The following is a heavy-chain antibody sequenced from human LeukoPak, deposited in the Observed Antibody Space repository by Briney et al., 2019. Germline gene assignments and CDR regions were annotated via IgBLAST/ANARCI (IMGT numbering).Heavy chain of an antibody. CDR2: IYYSGST. J-gene: IGHJ5*02. D-gene: IGHD6-13*01. CDR1: GGSISSSSYY. CDR3: ARAQGIIAAAGTFRGLNWFDP. V-gene: IGHV4-39*07. Sequence: ASETLSLTCTVSGGSISSSSYYWGWIRPPPGKGLEWIGSIYYSGSTYYNPSLKSRVTISVVTSKNQFSLKLSSVTAADTAVYYCARAQGIIAAAGTFRGLNWFDPWGQGTLVTVSS.